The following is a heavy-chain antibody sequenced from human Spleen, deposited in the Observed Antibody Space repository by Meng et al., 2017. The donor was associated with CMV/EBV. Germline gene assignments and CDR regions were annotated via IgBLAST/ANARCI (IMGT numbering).Heavy chain of an antibody. Sequence: GSLRLSCTVPGGSISSYFWSWIRQPPGKGLEWIGYVYYSGSTNYNPSLKSRVTISIDTSKNKFSLKLSYVTAADTAVYYCARWRYSGYDYYYFDYWGQGTLVTVSS. CDR1: GGSISSYF. CDR3: ARWRYSGYDYYYFDY. CDR2: VYYSGST. J-gene: IGHJ4*02. D-gene: IGHD5-12*01. V-gene: IGHV4-59*01.